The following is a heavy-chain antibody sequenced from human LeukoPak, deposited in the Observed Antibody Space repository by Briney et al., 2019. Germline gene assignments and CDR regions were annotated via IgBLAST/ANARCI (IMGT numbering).Heavy chain of an antibody. CDR2: IKRDASEI. V-gene: IGHV3-7*01. D-gene: IGHD3-16*01. CDR1: DFTFSSYW. J-gene: IGHJ3*02. Sequence: GGSLRLSCAISDFTFSSYWMSWVRQAPGKGLEWVANIKRDASEIYYVDSVKGRFTISRDNAKNSLYLQMNSLRAEDTAVYYCARLGVMRAFDIWGQGTMVTVSS. CDR3: ARLGVMRAFDI.